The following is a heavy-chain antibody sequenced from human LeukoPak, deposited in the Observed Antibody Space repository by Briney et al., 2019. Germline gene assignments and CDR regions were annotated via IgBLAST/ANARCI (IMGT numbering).Heavy chain of an antibody. J-gene: IGHJ4*02. CDR3: ARGNYYDSSGYPPFSI. CDR2: NYYSGST. Sequence: KASQTLSLTCTVSSGSISSGDYYWSWIRQPPGKGLEWAGSNYYSGSTYYNPSLKSRVTISVDTSKNQFSLNLSSVTATDTAVYYCARGNYYDSSGYPPFSIWGQGARVTVSS. D-gene: IGHD3-22*01. V-gene: IGHV4-30-4*08. CDR1: SGSISSGDYY.